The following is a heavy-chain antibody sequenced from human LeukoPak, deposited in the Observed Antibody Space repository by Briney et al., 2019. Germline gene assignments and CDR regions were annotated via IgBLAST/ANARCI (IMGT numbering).Heavy chain of an antibody. D-gene: IGHD3-16*01. CDR2: ISGSGGST. CDR1: GVTFSSYA. Sequence: GGSLRLSCAASGVTFSSYAMSWVRKAPGKGLEWVSAISGSGGSTYYADSVKGRFTISRDNSKNTLYLQMNSLRDEDTAVYYCARGGRYAYFLDYWGQGTLVTVSS. CDR3: ARGGRYAYFLDY. J-gene: IGHJ4*02. V-gene: IGHV3-23*01.